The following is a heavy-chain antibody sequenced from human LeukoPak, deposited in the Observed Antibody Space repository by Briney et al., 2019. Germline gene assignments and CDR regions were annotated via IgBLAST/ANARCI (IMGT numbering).Heavy chain of an antibody. CDR1: GGTFSSYA. V-gene: IGHV1-69*04. Sequence: ASVKVSCKASGGTFSSYAISWVRQAPGQGLEWMGRIIPILGIANYAQKFQGRVTITADKSTSTAYMELSSLRSEDTAVYYCVIAVAGTGGDAFDIWGQGTMVTVSS. D-gene: IGHD6-19*01. J-gene: IGHJ3*02. CDR2: IIPILGIA. CDR3: VIAVAGTGGDAFDI.